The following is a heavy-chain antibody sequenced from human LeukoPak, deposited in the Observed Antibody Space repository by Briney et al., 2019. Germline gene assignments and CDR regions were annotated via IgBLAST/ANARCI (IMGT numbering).Heavy chain of an antibody. Sequence: SETLSLTCAVYGGTFSGYYWSWIRQPPGKGLEWIGYIYYSGSTNYNPSLKSRVTISVDTSKNQFSLKLSSVTAADTAVYYCARGTKSIDYWGQGTLVTVSS. V-gene: IGHV4-59*01. CDR1: GGTFSGYY. CDR2: IYYSGST. J-gene: IGHJ4*02. CDR3: ARGTKSIDY. D-gene: IGHD1-1*01.